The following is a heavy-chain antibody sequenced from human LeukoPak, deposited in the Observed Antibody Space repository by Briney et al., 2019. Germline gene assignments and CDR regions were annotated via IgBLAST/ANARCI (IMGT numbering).Heavy chain of an antibody. CDR2: INTNTGNP. V-gene: IGHV7-4-1*02. CDR3: ARVSVAGTFLKIGWFDP. J-gene: IGHJ5*02. Sequence: ASVTVSFMSSGYTFTSYAMNWVRQAPGQGLEWMGWINTNTGNPTYAQGFTGRFVFSLDTSVSTAYLQISSLKAEDTAVYYCARVSVAGTFLKIGWFDPWGQGTLVTVSS. D-gene: IGHD6-19*01. CDR1: GYTFTSYA.